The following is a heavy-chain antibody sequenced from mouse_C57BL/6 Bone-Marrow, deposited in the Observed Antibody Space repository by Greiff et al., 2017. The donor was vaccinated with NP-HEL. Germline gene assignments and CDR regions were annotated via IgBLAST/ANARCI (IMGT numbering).Heavy chain of an antibody. CDR3: ARQGGYYAMDY. D-gene: IGHD1-1*02. CDR2: ISSGGSYT. J-gene: IGHJ4*01. V-gene: IGHV5-6*01. CDR1: GFTFSSYG. Sequence: EVKLVESGGDLVKPGGSLKLSCAASGFTFSSYGMSWVRQTPDKRLEWVATISSGGSYTYYLDSVKGRFTISRDNAKNTLYLQMSSLKSEDTAMYYCARQGGYYAMDYWGQGTSVTVSS.